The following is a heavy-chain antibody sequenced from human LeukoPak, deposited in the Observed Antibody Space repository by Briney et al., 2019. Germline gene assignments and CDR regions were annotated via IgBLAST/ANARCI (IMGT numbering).Heavy chain of an antibody. V-gene: IGHV4-39*01. CDR1: GGSISSSSYY. D-gene: IGHD3-3*01. Sequence: PSETLSLTCTVSGGSISSSSYYWGWIRQPPGKGLEWIGSIYYSGSTYYNPSLKSRVTISVDTSKNQFSLKLSSVTAADTAVYYCARLIPQRYYDFWSGYEDYWGQGTLVTVSS. J-gene: IGHJ4*02. CDR3: ARLIPQRYYDFWSGYEDY. CDR2: IYYSGST.